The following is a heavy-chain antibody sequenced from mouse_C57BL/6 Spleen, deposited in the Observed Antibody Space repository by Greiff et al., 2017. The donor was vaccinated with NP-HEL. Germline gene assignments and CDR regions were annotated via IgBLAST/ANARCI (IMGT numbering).Heavy chain of an antibody. J-gene: IGHJ1*03. CDR1: GYAFSSYW. CDR3: ARSPLITTVVATDWYFDV. V-gene: IGHV1-80*01. CDR2: IYPGDGDT. D-gene: IGHD1-1*01. Sequence: VKLVESGAELVKPGASVKISCKASGYAFSSYWMNWVKQRPGKGLEWIGQIYPGDGDTNYNGKFKGKATLTADKSSSTAYMQLSSLTSEDSAVYFCARSPLITTVVATDWYFDVWGTGTTVTVSS.